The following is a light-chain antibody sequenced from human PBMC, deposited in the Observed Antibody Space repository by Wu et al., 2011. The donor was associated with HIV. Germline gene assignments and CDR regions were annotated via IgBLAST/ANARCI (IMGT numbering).Light chain of an antibody. CDR2: VQP. CDR3: QQRKSWPRT. Sequence: QKPGHGSHGSSPMVQPPGPTGIPDRFSGRGSGTDFTLTISSLEPEDFAVYYCQQRKSWPRTFGQGTKVEIK. V-gene: IGKV3-11*01. J-gene: IGKJ1*01.